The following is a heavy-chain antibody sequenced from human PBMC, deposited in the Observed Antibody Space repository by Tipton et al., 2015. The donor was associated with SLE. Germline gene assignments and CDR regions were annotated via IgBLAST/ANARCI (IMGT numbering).Heavy chain of an antibody. J-gene: IGHJ4*02. Sequence: TLSLTCTVSGDSINSHYWSWIRQPAGKGLEWIGRIYSSGSTIYNPSLKSRLTLSLDMSNNQFSLRVRSVTAADTAVYYCARGGGSYYDYWGQGRLVTVSS. V-gene: IGHV4-4*07. CDR3: ARGGGSYYDY. D-gene: IGHD1-26*01. CDR1: GDSINSHY. CDR2: IYSSGST.